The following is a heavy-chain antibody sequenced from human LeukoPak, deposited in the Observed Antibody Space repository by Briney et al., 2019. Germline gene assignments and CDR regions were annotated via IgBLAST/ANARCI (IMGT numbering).Heavy chain of an antibody. CDR3: ARDQGVAARLFDY. J-gene: IGHJ4*02. Sequence: SPGGSLRLSCAASGFTFSSYSMNWVRQAPGKGLEWVSSISSSSSYIYYADSVKGRFTISRDNAKNSLYLQMNSLRAEDTAVYYCARDQGVAARLFDYWGQGTLVTVSS. CDR1: GFTFSSYS. D-gene: IGHD6-6*01. V-gene: IGHV3-21*01. CDR2: ISSSSSYI.